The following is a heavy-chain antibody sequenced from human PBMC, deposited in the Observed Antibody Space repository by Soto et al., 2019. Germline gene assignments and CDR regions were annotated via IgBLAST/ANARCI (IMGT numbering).Heavy chain of an antibody. J-gene: IGHJ4*02. CDR1: GFTFRSYD. CDR3: ARVTRGHTFDY. V-gene: IGHV3-13*01. Sequence: GWSLGLSCAASGFTFRSYDMHWVRQATGKGLEWVSAIGTAGDTYYPGSVKGRFTISRENAKNSLYLQMNSLRAEDTAVYYCARVTRGHTFDYWGQGTLVTVSS. CDR2: IGTAGDT. D-gene: IGHD3-10*01.